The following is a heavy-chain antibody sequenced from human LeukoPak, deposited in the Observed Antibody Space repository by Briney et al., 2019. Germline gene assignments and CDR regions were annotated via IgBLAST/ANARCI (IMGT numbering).Heavy chain of an antibody. V-gene: IGHV3-21*01. D-gene: IGHD5-24*01. J-gene: IGHJ5*02. CDR1: GFTFTTYS. Sequence: GGSLRLSCEAPGFTFTTYSMTWVRQAPGKGLEWVSIISSGSSAIFSADALKGRFTISRDDAKNLLYLDMNSLRAEDTAVYYCARDNSVRDEAWWFNPWGQGTLVTVSS. CDR3: ARDNSVRDEAWWFNP. CDR2: ISSGSSAI.